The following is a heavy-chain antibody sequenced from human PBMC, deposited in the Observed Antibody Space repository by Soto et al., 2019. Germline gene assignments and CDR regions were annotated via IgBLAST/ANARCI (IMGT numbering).Heavy chain of an antibody. CDR3: VRDFGWYFRSGYMDV. CDR1: GFDFTSYS. D-gene: IGHD3-3*01. J-gene: IGHJ6*03. Sequence: EVQLVESGGGLVKPGGSLRLSCAASGFDFTSYSMNWVRQAPGKGLEWVSSINEDSSYIYYAHSLRGRFTISRDNAKESRSLQMNSLRAEDTAVYYCVRDFGWYFRSGYMDVWGDGATVTVSS. V-gene: IGHV3-21*02. CDR2: INEDSSYI.